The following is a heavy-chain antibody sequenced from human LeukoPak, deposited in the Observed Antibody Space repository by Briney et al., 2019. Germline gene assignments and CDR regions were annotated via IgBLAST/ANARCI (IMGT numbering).Heavy chain of an antibody. Sequence: GGSLSLSCAASGFTISGFWMHWVRQVPGEGLVWVARMNSAGTTINYADSVKGRFTISRDNVRNTLHLQMNNLSLEDTAVYFCIREVQVRASASLGLWGRGTLVPVS. J-gene: IGHJ4*01. V-gene: IGHV3-74*01. CDR1: GFTISGFW. CDR3: IREVQVRASASLGL. CDR2: MNSAGTTI. D-gene: IGHD1-1*01.